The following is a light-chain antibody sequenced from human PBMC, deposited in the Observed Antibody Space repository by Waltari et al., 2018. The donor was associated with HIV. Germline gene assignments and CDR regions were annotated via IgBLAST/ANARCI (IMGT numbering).Light chain of an antibody. CDR2: DGD. CDR3: LLSFHSVRV. V-gene: IGLV7-46*01. J-gene: IGLJ2*01. Sequence: QAVVTQEPSLSVPPGGTVTFTCASFTGRVTTAHYPYWFQQKPGQAPRTLIYDGDKRHPGTPGRFAGSLTEGKATLTLTGAQPEDEATYHCLLSFHSVRVFGGGT. CDR1: TGRVTTAHY.